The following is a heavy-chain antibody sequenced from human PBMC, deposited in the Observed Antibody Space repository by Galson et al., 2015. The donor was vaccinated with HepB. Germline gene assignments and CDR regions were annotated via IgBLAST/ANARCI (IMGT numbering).Heavy chain of an antibody. J-gene: IGHJ3*02. D-gene: IGHD3-16*01. V-gene: IGHV3-48*02. CDR2: ISSSSSTI. Sequence: SLRLSCAASGFTFSSYSMNWVRQAPGKGLEWVSYISSSSSTIYYADSVKGQFTISRDNAKNSLYLQMNSLRDEDTAVYYCASRGGGSGRDAFDIWGQGTMVTVSS. CDR1: GFTFSSYS. CDR3: ASRGGGSGRDAFDI.